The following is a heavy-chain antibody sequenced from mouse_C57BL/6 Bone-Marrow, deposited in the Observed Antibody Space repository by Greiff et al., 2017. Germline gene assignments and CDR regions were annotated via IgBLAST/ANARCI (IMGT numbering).Heavy chain of an antibody. CDR2: ISYDGSN. D-gene: IGHD2-1*01. J-gene: IGHJ2*01. CDR1: GYSITSGYY. CDR3: ARKGYYGNFFDY. Sequence: EVKLQESGPGLVKPSQSLSITCSVTGYSITSGYYWNWIRQFPGNKLEWMGYISYDGSNNYNPSLKNRISITRDTSKNQFFLKLNSVTTEDTATYYCARKGYYGNFFDYWGQGTTLTVSS. V-gene: IGHV3-6*01.